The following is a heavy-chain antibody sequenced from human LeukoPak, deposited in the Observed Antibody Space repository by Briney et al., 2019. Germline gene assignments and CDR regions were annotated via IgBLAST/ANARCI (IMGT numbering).Heavy chain of an antibody. CDR1: GGSISSSSYY. Sequence: PSETLSLTCTVSGGSISSSSYYWGWIRQPPGKGLEWIGSIYYSGSTYYNPSLKSRVTISVDTPKNQFSLKLSSVTAADTAMYYCARLLVGTRAFDIWGQGTMVTVSS. D-gene: IGHD1-26*01. CDR3: ARLLVGTRAFDI. CDR2: IYYSGST. V-gene: IGHV4-39*07. J-gene: IGHJ3*02.